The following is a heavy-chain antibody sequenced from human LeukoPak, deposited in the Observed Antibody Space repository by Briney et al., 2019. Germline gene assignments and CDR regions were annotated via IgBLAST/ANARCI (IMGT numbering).Heavy chain of an antibody. Sequence: GGSLRLSCAASGFTFSSYGMHWVRQAPGKGLEWVAVIWYDGSNKYYADSVKGRFTISRDNSKNTLYLQMNSLRAEDTAVYYCARRGYYYGSQRGMDVWGQGTTVTVSS. CDR2: IWYDGSNK. J-gene: IGHJ6*02. V-gene: IGHV3-33*01. D-gene: IGHD3-10*01. CDR1: GFTFSSYG. CDR3: ARRGYYYGSQRGMDV.